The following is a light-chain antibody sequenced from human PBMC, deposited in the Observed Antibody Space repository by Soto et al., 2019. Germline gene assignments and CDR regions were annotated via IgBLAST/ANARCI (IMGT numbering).Light chain of an antibody. CDR2: DAS. J-gene: IGKJ3*01. CDR1: QVISNF. Sequence: DIQMTQSPSSLSASVGDRVTITCQASQVISNFVNWYQQKPGKAPKLLIYDASTLETGVPSRFRGKGSWTDFTFTISSPQPEGNATYQCQQADDLPPLTFGPGTKVDIK. CDR3: QQADDLPPLT. V-gene: IGKV1-33*01.